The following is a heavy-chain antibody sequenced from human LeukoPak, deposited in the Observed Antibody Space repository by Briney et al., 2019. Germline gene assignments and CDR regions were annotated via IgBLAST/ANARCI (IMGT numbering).Heavy chain of an antibody. J-gene: IGHJ4*02. V-gene: IGHV3-23*01. Sequence: GGSLRLSCAASGFTFSSYDMSWVRQAPGKGLEWVSAISGSGGSTYYADSVKGRFTISRDNSKNTLYLQMNSLRAEDTAVYYCARDLNDYYGSGSYQFDYWGQGTLVTVSS. CDR1: GFTFSSYD. CDR2: ISGSGGST. D-gene: IGHD3-10*01. CDR3: ARDLNDYYGSGSYQFDY.